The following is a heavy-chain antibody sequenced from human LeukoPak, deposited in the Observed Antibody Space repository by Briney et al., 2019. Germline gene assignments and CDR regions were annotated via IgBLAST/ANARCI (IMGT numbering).Heavy chain of an antibody. J-gene: IGHJ4*02. CDR3: ARERPSMGYFDY. Sequence: GGSLRLSCAASGFNFSSYAMHWVRQAPGKGLEWVGLISYDGSIKYYADSVKGRFTFSRDNSKDTLYLQMNSLRAEDTAVYYCARERPSMGYFDYWGQGTLVTVSS. V-gene: IGHV3-30-3*01. CDR2: ISYDGSIK. D-gene: IGHD2/OR15-2a*01. CDR1: GFNFSSYA.